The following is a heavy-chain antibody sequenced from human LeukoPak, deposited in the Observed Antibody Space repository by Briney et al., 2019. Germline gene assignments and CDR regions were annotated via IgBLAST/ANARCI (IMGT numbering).Heavy chain of an antibody. D-gene: IGHD5-12*01. Sequence: KPSETLSLTCTLSGGSISTYYWSWIRQPPAKGLEWIGYIYHSGSTNYNPSLKSRVTISVDTSKNQFSLKLSSVTAADTAVYYCARGGGYASPIGYWGQGALVTVSS. J-gene: IGHJ4*02. V-gene: IGHV4-59*01. CDR1: GGSISTYY. CDR3: ARGGGYASPIGY. CDR2: IYHSGST.